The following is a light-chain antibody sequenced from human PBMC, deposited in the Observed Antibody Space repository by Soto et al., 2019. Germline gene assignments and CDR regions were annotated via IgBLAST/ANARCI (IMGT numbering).Light chain of an antibody. CDR2: RNS. J-gene: IGLJ1*01. Sequence: QSVLTQPPSASGAPGQRVTFSCSGSKSDIGSNYVFWYQQLPGMAPKLLIYRNSQRPSGVPDRFSGSKSGTSASLAISGLRSEDEADYYCTSLLDSRHGHVFGTRTKVTVL. CDR3: TSLLDSRHGHV. CDR1: KSDIGSNY. V-gene: IGLV1-47*01.